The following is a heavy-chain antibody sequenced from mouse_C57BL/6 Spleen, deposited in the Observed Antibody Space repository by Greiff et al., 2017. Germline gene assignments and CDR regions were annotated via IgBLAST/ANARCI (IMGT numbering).Heavy chain of an antibody. CDR2: ISYDGSN. V-gene: IGHV3-6*01. J-gene: IGHJ3*01. D-gene: IGHD1-1*01. CDR3: ARDRNYGVAY. Sequence: EVKLMESGPGLVKPSQSLSLTCSVTGYSITSGYYWNWIRQFPGNKLEWMGYISYDGSNNYNPSLKNRISITRDTSKNQFFLKLNSVTTEDTATYYCARDRNYGVAYWGQGTLVTVSA. CDR1: GYSITSGYY.